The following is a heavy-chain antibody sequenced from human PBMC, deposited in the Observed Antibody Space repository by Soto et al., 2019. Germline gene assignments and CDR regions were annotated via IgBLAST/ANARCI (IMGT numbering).Heavy chain of an antibody. J-gene: IGHJ5*02. Sequence: SETLSLTCAISGAPITCGDYSWNWIRQPPGKGLEWIGYIFHGGSTYYNPSLKSRVTISVDRSRTHFSLKMSSVTAADTAVYYCARGRVVVPAAVMFNCLDPWGQGALVTVSS. CDR3: ARGRVVVPAAVMFNCLDP. CDR1: GAPITCGDYS. D-gene: IGHD2-2*01. CDR2: IFHGGST. V-gene: IGHV4-30-2*01.